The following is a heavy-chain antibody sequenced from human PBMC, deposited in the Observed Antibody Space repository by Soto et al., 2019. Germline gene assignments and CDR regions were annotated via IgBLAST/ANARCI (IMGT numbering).Heavy chain of an antibody. D-gene: IGHD2-2*01. Sequence: ASVKVSCKASGYTFTSYAMHWVRQAPGLRLEWMGWINAGNGNTKYSQKFQGRVTITRDTSASTAYMELSSLRSEDTAVYHCARPIYCSSTSCYSFVYWGQGTLVTVSS. CDR1: GYTFTSYA. CDR2: INAGNGNT. CDR3: ARPIYCSSTSCYSFVY. V-gene: IGHV1-3*01. J-gene: IGHJ4*02.